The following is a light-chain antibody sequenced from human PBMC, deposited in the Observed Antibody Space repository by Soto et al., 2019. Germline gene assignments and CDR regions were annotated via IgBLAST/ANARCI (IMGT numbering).Light chain of an antibody. V-gene: IGLV2-14*02. J-gene: IGLJ1*01. Sequence: QSVLTQPASVSGSPGQSITISCTGTSSDVGTYILVSWYQQHPGNTPQLMIYEVNKRPSGVSDRFSGSKSGNTASLTISGLQAEDEADYYCSSYTSSSPYVFGTGTKVTVL. CDR3: SSYTSSSPYV. CDR1: SSDVGTYIL. CDR2: EVN.